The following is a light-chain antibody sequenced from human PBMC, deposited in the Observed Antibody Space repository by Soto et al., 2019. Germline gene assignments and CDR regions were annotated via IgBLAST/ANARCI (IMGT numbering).Light chain of an antibody. CDR2: GAS. CDR3: QQYNDWPPIT. CDR1: QSFSSN. Sequence: EIVMTQSPATLSVSPGERATLSCRASQSFSSNLAWYHQKPGQAPRLLLYGASTRATGIPARFSGSGSGTEFTLTISSLPSKDFAVYYYQQYNDWPPITFGQGTKLEIQ. V-gene: IGKV3-15*01. J-gene: IGKJ2*01.